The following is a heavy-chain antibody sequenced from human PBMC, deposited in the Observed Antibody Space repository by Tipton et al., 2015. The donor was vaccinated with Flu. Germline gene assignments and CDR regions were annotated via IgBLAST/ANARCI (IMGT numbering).Heavy chain of an antibody. CDR3: ARARGGATFDY. CDR1: GGSISSYY. J-gene: IGHJ4*02. CDR2: IYYSGST. D-gene: IGHD1-26*01. Sequence: PGLVKPSETLSVTCTVSGGSISSYYWSWIRQPPGKGLEWIGYIYYSGSTNYNPSLKSRVTISVDTSKNQFSLKLSSVTAADTAVYYCARARGGATFDYWGQGTLVTVSS. V-gene: IGHV4-59*01.